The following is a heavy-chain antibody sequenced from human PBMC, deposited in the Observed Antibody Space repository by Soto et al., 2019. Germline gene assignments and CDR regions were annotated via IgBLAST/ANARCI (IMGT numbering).Heavy chain of an antibody. CDR3: TKSSSYTYNYYMDV. CDR2: ISWNSGNI. CDR1: GFTFDDYA. J-gene: IGHJ6*03. V-gene: IGHV3-9*01. D-gene: IGHD6-6*01. Sequence: EVQLVESGGGLVQPGRSLRLSCAASGFTFDDYAMHWVRQPPGKGLEWVSGISWNSGNIGYADSVKGRFTTSRDNAKNSLYLQMKSLRAEDTALYYCTKSSSYTYNYYMDVWGKGTTVTVSS.